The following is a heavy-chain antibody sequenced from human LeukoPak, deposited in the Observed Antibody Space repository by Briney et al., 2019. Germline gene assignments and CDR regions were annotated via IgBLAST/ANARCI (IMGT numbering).Heavy chain of an antibody. D-gene: IGHD2-2*02. CDR3: ARLDCSSTSCYSGC. CDR1: GYSISSGYY. Sequence: SETLSLTCAVSGYSISSGYYWGWIQQPPGKGLEWIGSIYHSGSTYYNPSLKSRVTISVDTSKNQFSLKLSSVTAADTAVYYCARLDCSSTSCYSGCWGQGTLVTVSS. CDR2: IYHSGST. V-gene: IGHV4-38-2*01. J-gene: IGHJ4*02.